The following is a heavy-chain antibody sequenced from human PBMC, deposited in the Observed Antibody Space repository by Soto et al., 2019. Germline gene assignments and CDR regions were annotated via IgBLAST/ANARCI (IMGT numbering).Heavy chain of an antibody. CDR2: IYATGTT. D-gene: IGHD1-1*01. J-gene: IGHJ5*02. Sequence: PSDTLPLTCTFSGSSISGFYLSLIRKSAGKGLQWIGRIYATGTTDYNPSLKSRVMMSVDTSKKQFSLKLRSVTAADTAVYYCVRDGTKTLRDWFDPWGQGISVTVSS. CDR3: VRDGTKTLRDWFDP. V-gene: IGHV4-4*07. CDR1: GSSISGFY.